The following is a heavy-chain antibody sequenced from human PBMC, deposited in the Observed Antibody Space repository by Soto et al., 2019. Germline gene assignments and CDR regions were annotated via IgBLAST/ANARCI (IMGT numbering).Heavy chain of an antibody. CDR1: GYTFTTYG. Sequence: QVQLVQSGAEVKKPGASVKVSCKASGYTFTTYGISWVRQAPGQGLEWMGWISAYNGNTNYAQKIQGRVTMTTDTXXSTAYMELRSLRSDDTAVYYCARQPWLYYYYGMDVWGQGTTVTVSS. J-gene: IGHJ6*02. V-gene: IGHV1-18*01. CDR2: ISAYNGNT. CDR3: ARQPWLYYYYGMDV. D-gene: IGHD6-19*01.